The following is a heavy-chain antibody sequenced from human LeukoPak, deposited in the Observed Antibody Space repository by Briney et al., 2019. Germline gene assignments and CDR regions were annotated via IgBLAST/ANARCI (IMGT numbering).Heavy chain of an antibody. J-gene: IGHJ5*02. D-gene: IGHD3-10*01. CDR1: GYTLTELS. V-gene: IGHV1-24*01. Sequence: ASVKVSCNVSGYTLTELSMHWVRQAPGKGLEWMGGFDPEDGETIYAQKFQGRVTMTEDTSTDTAYMELSSLRSEDTAVYYCATVLPLYGSGANWFDPWAREPWTPSPQ. CDR3: ATVLPLYGSGANWFDP. CDR2: FDPEDGET.